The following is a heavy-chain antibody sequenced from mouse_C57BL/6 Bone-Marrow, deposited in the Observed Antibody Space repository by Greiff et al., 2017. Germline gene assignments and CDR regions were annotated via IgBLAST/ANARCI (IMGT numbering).Heavy chain of an antibody. CDR2: IFPGSGST. CDR1: GYTFTDYY. CDR3: AKSRGTAPFAY. J-gene: IGHJ3*01. Sequence: QVQLKQSGPELVKPGASVKISCKASGYTFTDYYINWVKQRPGQGLEWIGWIFPGSGSTYYNEKFKGKAPLTVDKSSSPAYMLPSSLTSEDSAVYVCAKSRGTAPFAYWGQGTLVTVSA. V-gene: IGHV1-75*01. D-gene: IGHD3-1*01.